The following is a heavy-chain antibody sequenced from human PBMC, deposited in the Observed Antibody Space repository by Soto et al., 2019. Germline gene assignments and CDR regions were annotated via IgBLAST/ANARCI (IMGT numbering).Heavy chain of an antibody. CDR2: ISWNSGSI. J-gene: IGHJ6*03. V-gene: IGHV3-9*01. Sequence: EVQLVESGGGLVQPGRSLRLSCAASEFTFDDYAMHWVRQAPGKGLEWVSGISWNSGSIGYADSVKGRFTISRDNAKNSLYLQMNSLRAEDTALYYCAKDSQQLTSYYYYYMDVWGKGTTVTVSS. CDR1: EFTFDDYA. CDR3: AKDSQQLTSYYYYYMDV. D-gene: IGHD6-13*01.